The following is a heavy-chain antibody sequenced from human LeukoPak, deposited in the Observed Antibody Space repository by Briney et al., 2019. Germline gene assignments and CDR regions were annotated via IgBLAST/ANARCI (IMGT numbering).Heavy chain of an antibody. D-gene: IGHD3-3*01. J-gene: IGHJ5*02. V-gene: IGHV4-34*01. Sequence: SETLSLTCAVYGGSFSGYYWSWIRQPPGKGLEWIGEINHSGSTNYNPSLKSRVTISVDTSKNQFSLKLSSVTAADTAVYYCARGHPVYDFWSGYYASWFDPWGQGTLVTVSS. CDR2: INHSGST. CDR1: GGSFSGYY. CDR3: ARGHPVYDFWSGYYASWFDP.